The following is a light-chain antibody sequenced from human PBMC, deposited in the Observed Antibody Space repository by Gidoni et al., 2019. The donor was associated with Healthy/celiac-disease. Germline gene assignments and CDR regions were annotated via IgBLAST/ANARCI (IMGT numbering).Light chain of an antibody. J-gene: IGLJ2*01. CDR1: TGAVTSGHY. V-gene: IGLV7-46*01. CDR2: DTS. CDR3: LLSYSGARPVV. Sequence: QAVVTQEPALTVSTGGTVTLTCGTSTGAVTSGHYPYWFQQKPGQAPRTLIYDTSNKHSWTPARFSGSLLGGKAALTLSGAQPEDEAEYYCLLSYSGARPVVFSGGTKLTVL.